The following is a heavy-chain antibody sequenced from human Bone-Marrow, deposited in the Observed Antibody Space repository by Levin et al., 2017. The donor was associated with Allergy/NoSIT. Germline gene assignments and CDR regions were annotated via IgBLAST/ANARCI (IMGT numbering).Heavy chain of an antibody. D-gene: IGHD4-17*01. J-gene: IGHJ3*02. Sequence: SETLSLTCTVSGGSISSYYWSWIRQPPGKGLEWIGYIYYSGSTNYNPSLKSRVTISVDTSKNQFSLKLSSVTAADTAVYYCARANLSGDYRYDAFDSWGQGTMVTVSS. V-gene: IGHV4-59*01. CDR3: ARANLSGDYRYDAFDS. CDR1: GGSISSYY. CDR2: IYYSGST.